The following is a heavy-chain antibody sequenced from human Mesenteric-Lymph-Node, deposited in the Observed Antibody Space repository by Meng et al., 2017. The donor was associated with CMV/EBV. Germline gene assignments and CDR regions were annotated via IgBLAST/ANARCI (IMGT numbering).Heavy chain of an antibody. V-gene: IGHV1-69*04. J-gene: IGHJ4*02. CDR3: ASVSQDYSFDL. CDR2: IIPIRRVT. Sequence: SCEASGVTFTRYAVSWVRQAPGQGLEWMGRIIPIRRVTHYAQKVQGRVTITADRSTGTAYMEVNSLRSEDTAVYYCASVSQDYSFDLWGQGTLVTVSS. CDR1: GVTFTRYA. D-gene: IGHD2-8*01.